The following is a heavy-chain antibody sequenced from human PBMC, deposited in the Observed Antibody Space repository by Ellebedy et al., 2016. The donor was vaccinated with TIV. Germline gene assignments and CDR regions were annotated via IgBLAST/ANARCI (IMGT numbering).Heavy chain of an antibody. Sequence: GGSLRLSXAASGFTFGSYGMHWVRQAPGKGLEWVALISYDGVNSYYADSVKGRFTISRDNSGNTLSLQMDSLRVEDTAIYYCARGDFFNYYFDYWGQGALVTVSS. CDR2: ISYDGVNS. V-gene: IGHV3-30*03. J-gene: IGHJ4*02. D-gene: IGHD3-3*01. CDR1: GFTFGSYG. CDR3: ARGDFFNYYFDY.